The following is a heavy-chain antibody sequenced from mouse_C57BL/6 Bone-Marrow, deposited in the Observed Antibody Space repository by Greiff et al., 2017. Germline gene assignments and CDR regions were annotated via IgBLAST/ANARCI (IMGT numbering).Heavy chain of an antibody. CDR1: GYSITSGYY. D-gene: IGHD1-1*01. J-gene: IGHJ2*01. CDR3: ARLGFHYYGSSDY. CDR2: ISYDGSN. V-gene: IGHV3-6*01. Sequence: EVQLQESGPGLVKPSQSLSLTCSVTGYSITSGYYWNWIRQFPGNKLEWMGYISYDGSNNYNPSLKNRISITRDTSKNQFFLKLNSVTTEDTATXYCARLGFHYYGSSDYWGQGTTLTVSS.